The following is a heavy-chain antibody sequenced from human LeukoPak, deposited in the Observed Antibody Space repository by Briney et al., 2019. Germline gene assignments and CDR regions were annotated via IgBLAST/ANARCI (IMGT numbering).Heavy chain of an antibody. J-gene: IGHJ2*01. CDR2: IYHSGST. Sequence: PSQTLSLTCTVSGGSISSGSYYWSWIRQPPGKGLEWIGEIYHSGSTNYNPSLKSRVTISVDKSKNQFSLKLSSVTAADTAVYYCARVRTYYYDSSGYFDLWGRGTLVTVSS. CDR3: ARVRTYYYDSSGYFDL. V-gene: IGHV4-30-2*01. CDR1: GGSISSGSYY. D-gene: IGHD3-22*01.